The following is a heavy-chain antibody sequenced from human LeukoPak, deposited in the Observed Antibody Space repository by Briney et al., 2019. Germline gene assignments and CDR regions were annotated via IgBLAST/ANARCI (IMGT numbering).Heavy chain of an antibody. CDR2: IRSKANNYAT. CDR1: GFTFSDSA. D-gene: IGHD5-18*01. CDR3: AKDRAMVNFY. J-gene: IGHJ4*02. V-gene: IGHV3-73*01. Sequence: GGSLRLSCAASGFTFSDSAMHWVRQTSGKGLEWVGRIRSKANNYATAYAASVKGRFTISRDDSNNTAYLQMNSLKTEDTAVYYCAKDRAMVNFYWGRGTLVTVSS.